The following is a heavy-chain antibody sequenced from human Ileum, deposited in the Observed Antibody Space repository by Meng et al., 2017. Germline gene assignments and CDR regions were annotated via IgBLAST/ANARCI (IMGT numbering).Heavy chain of an antibody. CDR3: ARHGGYSQDF. J-gene: IGHJ4*02. D-gene: IGHD4-23*01. CDR2: ISHSGSA. V-gene: IGHV4-4*02. Sequence: QVQLEESGQGSVRPAGTLSLTGAVSSGSISSNTYWSWVRQPPGKGLEWIGQISHSGSAYYNPSLKSRVTMSVDKSKSQFSLMLTSVTAADTAIYYCARHGGYSQDFWGQGTLVTVSS. CDR1: SGSISSNTY.